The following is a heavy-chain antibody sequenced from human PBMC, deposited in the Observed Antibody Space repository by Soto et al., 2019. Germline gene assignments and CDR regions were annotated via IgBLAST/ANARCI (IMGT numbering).Heavy chain of an antibody. CDR2: ISSSGSYI. CDR3: ARDRSSYGDWYFDF. D-gene: IGHD4-17*01. V-gene: IGHV3-21*01. CDR1: GFPFRSYS. Sequence: SGGSLRPSCAAPGFPFRSYSIKWVRPGPGKGLEWVSSISSSGSYIYYADSVKGRFTISRDNAKNSLYLQMNSLRAEDTAVYYCARDRSSYGDWYFDFWGQGTLVTVSS. J-gene: IGHJ4*02.